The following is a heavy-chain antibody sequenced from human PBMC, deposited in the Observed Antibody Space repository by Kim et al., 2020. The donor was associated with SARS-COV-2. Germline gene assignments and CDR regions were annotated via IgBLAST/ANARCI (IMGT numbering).Heavy chain of an antibody. Sequence: TSYEQKFKGRATMTRETSTSTVYMELSSLRSEDTAVYYCARDYCDSSVDYWGQGTLVTVSS. CDR3: ARDYCDSSVDY. V-gene: IGHV1-46*01. J-gene: IGHJ4*02. D-gene: IGHD3-22*01. CDR2: T.